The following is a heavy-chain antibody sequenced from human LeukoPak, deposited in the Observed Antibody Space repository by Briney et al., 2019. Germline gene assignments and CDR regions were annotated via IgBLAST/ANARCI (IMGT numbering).Heavy chain of an antibody. CDR2: FDPEDGET. CDR1: GYTFTGYY. V-gene: IGHV1-24*01. Sequence: ASVKVSCKASGYTFTGYYMHWVRQAPGQGLEWMGGFDPEDGETIYAQKFQGRVTMTEDTSTDTAYMELSSLRSEDTAVYYCARGGYGSGSPIDYWGQGTLVTVSS. CDR3: ARGGYGSGSPIDY. D-gene: IGHD3-10*01. J-gene: IGHJ4*02.